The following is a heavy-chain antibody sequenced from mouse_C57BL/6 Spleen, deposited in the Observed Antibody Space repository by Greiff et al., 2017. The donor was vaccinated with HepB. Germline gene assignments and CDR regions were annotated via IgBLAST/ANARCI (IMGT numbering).Heavy chain of an antibody. CDR3: ARHGDYGSKSPYAMDY. Sequence: QVQLQQSGPGLVAPSQSLSITCTVSGFSLTSYGVHWVRQPPGKGLEWLVVIWSDGSTTYNSARKSRLSISKDNSKSQVFLKMNSLQTDDTAMYYCARHGDYGSKSPYAMDYWGQGTSVTVSS. D-gene: IGHD1-1*01. CDR1: GFSLTSYG. CDR2: IWSDGST. J-gene: IGHJ4*01. V-gene: IGHV2-6-1*01.